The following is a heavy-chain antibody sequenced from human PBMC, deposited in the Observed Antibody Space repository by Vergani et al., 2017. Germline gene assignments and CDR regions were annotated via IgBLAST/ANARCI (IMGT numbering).Heavy chain of an antibody. CDR3: ARASQDDFWSGYYFDY. J-gene: IGHJ4*02. CDR1: GGSFSGYY. D-gene: IGHD3-3*01. CDR2: INHSGST. Sequence: QVQLQQWGAGLLKPSETLSLTCAVYGGSFSGYYWSWIRQPPGKGLEWIGEINHSGSTNYNPSLKSRVTISVDRSKNQFSLKLSSVTAADTAVYYCARASQDDFWSGYYFDYWGQGTLVTVSS. V-gene: IGHV4-34*01.